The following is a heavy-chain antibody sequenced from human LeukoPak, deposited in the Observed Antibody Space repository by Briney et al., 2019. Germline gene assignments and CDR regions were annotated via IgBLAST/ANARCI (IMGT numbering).Heavy chain of an antibody. J-gene: IGHJ3*02. V-gene: IGHV3-23*01. CDR3: AKDHDYYASGPI. Sequence: VVSRSLSCAVSGYIFSNYAMNGVRQAPGKGLEWVSAISGSGGSTYYADSVKGRFTISRDNSKNTLYLQMNSLRAEDTAVYYCAKDHDYYASGPIWGQGTMVTVSS. CDR2: ISGSGGST. CDR1: GYIFSNYA. D-gene: IGHD3-10*01.